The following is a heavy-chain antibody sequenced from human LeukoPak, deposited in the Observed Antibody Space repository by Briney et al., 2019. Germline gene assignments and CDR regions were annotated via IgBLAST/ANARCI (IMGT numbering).Heavy chain of an antibody. CDR2: IYYSGST. CDR3: ARGLGSWFDP. V-gene: IGHV4-39*01. CDR1: GGSISSSSYY. J-gene: IGHJ5*02. Sequence: SETLSLTCTVSGGSISSSSYYWGWIRQPPGKGLEWIGSIYYSGSTYYNPSLKSRVTISVDTSKNQFSLKLSSVTAADTAVYYCARGLGSWFDPWGQGTLVTVSS.